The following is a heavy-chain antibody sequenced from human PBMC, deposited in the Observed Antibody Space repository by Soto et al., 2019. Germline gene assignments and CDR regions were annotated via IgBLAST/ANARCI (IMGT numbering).Heavy chain of an antibody. V-gene: IGHV6-1*01. J-gene: IGHJ6*03. D-gene: IGHD1-1*01. Sequence: SQTLSLTCDISGDSVSRNSAGWNWIRQTPSRGLEWLGRTYYRSKWYNNYAVSVKSRITINPDTSKNQFSLQLNSVTPEDTAVYYCARGSWDDVSGHYYMDVWGKGTTVTVSS. CDR1: GDSVSRNSAG. CDR3: ARGSWDDVSGHYYMDV. CDR2: TYYRSKWYN.